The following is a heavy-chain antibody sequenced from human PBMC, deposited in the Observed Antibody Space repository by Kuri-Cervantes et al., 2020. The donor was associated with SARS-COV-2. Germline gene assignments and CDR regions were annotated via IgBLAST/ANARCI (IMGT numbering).Heavy chain of an antibody. CDR2: INPNSGGT. D-gene: IGHD4-11*01. Sequence: ASVKVSCKASGYTFTGYYMHWVQQAPGQGLEWMGWINPNSGGTNYAQKFQGRVTMTRDTSISTAYMELSRLRSDDTAVYYCASNSNYWYYGMDVWGQRTTVTVSS. CDR1: GYTFTGYY. V-gene: IGHV1-2*02. CDR3: ASNSNYWYYGMDV. J-gene: IGHJ6*02.